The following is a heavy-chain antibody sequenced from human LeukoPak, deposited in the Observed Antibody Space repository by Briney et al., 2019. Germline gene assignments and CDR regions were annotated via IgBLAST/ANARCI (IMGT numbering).Heavy chain of an antibody. CDR2: IIPIFGTA. V-gene: IGHV1-69*13. D-gene: IGHD5-18*01. CDR3: ARSGDTASWGYYYYYYMDV. J-gene: IGHJ6*03. Sequence: SVKVSCKASGVTFSSYAISWVRQAPGQGLEWMGGIIPIFGTANYAQKFQGRVTITADESTSTAYMELSSLRSEDTAVYYCARSGDTASWGYYYYYYMDVWGEGTTVTVSS. CDR1: GVTFSSYA.